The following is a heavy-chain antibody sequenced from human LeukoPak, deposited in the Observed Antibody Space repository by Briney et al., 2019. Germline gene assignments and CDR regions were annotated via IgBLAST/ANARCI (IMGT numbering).Heavy chain of an antibody. CDR2: IYYSGST. CDR1: GGSISNSNW. Sequence: SETLSLTCVVSGGSISNSNWWSWVRQPPGKGLEWIGYIYYSGSTNYNPSLKSRVTISVDTSKNQFSLKLSSVTAADTAVYYCARHHNPRHTYYYDSSGYPYFDYWGQGTLVTVSS. V-gene: IGHV4-4*02. CDR3: ARHHNPRHTYYYDSSGYPYFDY. J-gene: IGHJ4*02. D-gene: IGHD3-22*01.